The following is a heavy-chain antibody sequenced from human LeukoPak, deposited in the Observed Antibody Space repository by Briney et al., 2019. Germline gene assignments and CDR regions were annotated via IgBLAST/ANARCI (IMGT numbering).Heavy chain of an antibody. J-gene: IGHJ4*02. D-gene: IGHD3-9*01. CDR1: GFTFGSHW. V-gene: IGHV3-7*01. Sequence: GGSLRLSCAASGFTFGSHWMTWVRPAPGMGLEWVANIQPDGTAKEFVGSVKGRFSIPRDNAENSLYLQMNSLRAEDTAVYYCARWNYDSLTGYHIDYWGQGTLVGVPS. CDR3: ARWNYDSLTGYHIDY. CDR2: IQPDGTAK.